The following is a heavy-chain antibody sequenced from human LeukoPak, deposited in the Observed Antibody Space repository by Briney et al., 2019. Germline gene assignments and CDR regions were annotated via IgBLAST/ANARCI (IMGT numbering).Heavy chain of an antibody. Sequence: GGCLRLSCAASGITVSSNYMSWVLQATGKGLEWVSVIYSGGSTYYADSVKGRFTISRDNSKNTLYLQMNSLRAEDTAVYYCARGGEDDAFDIWGQGTMVTVSS. D-gene: IGHD2-21*01. CDR2: IYSGGST. V-gene: IGHV3-53*01. J-gene: IGHJ3*02. CDR3: ARGGEDDAFDI. CDR1: GITVSSNY.